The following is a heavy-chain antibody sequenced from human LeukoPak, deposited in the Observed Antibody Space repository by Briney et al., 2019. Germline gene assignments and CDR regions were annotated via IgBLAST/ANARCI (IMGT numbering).Heavy chain of an antibody. J-gene: IGHJ4*02. D-gene: IGHD6-19*01. CDR1: GFTFSYYG. CDR3: AKVRIAVAGAVY. V-gene: IGHV3-23*01. CDR2: ISGSGGST. Sequence: GGSLRLSRAASGFTFSYYGMSCVRQAPGKGLEWVSSISGSGGSTYYADSVKGRFTISRDNSKNTLYLQMNSLRAEDTAVYYCAKVRIAVAGAVYWGQGTLVTVSS.